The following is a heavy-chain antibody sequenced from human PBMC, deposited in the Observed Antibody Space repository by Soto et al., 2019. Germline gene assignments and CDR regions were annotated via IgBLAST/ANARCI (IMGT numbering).Heavy chain of an antibody. CDR1: GFTFRTYP. D-gene: IGHD2-2*01. Sequence: GGSLRLSCATSGFTFRTYPMTWVRQPPGKGLEWVSAITASGGSTYYADSVKGRFTISRDNSKDTLYLQMNSMSGGATAEYFCTTITYCSSPFGPYYYYDNDVWRQ. V-gene: IGHV3-23*01. J-gene: IGHJ6*02. CDR2: ITASGGST. CDR3: TTITYCSSPFGPYYYYDNDV.